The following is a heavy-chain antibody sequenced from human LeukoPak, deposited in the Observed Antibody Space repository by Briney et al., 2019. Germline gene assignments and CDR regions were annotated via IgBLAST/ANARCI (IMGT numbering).Heavy chain of an antibody. J-gene: IGHJ4*02. CDR3: ASGEWESPRGFDY. CDR1: GFTFSSYA. CDR2: ISGTGDST. Sequence: GGSLRLSCAASGFTFSSYAMSWVRQAPGKGLEWVSAISGTGDSTYYADSVKGRFTISRDNAKNSLYLQMNSLRAEDTAVYYCASGEWESPRGFDYWGQGTLVTVSS. D-gene: IGHD1-26*01. V-gene: IGHV3-23*01.